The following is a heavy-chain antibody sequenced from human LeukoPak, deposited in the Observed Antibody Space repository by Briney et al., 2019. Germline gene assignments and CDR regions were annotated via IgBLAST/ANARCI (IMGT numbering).Heavy chain of an antibody. CDR3: AKHMRATNTYSFFGLDV. J-gene: IGHJ6*02. D-gene: IGHD1-26*01. CDR2: INWNGGGT. V-gene: IGHV3-9*01. CDR1: GFTFKDYG. Sequence: GGSLRLSCAATGFTFKDYGMHWVRQPPGKGLEWVSSINWNGGGTDYADSVKGRFTISRDNAKNSLYLQLCSLRPEDTALYYCAKHMRATNTYSFFGLDVWGQGTTVTVSS.